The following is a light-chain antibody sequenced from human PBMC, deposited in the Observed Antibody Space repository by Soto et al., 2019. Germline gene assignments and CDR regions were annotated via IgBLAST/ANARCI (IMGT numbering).Light chain of an antibody. V-gene: IGKV3-20*01. CDR1: QSVSNNY. Sequence: EIVLTQSPGTLSLSPGERATLSCRASQSVSNNYLAWYQQKPGQAPRLLIYGASNRATGIPDRFSGSGSGTDFTLTIRSLQSEDFAVYFCQQYNNWPSFGQGTRLEIK. J-gene: IGKJ5*01. CDR2: GAS. CDR3: QQYNNWPS.